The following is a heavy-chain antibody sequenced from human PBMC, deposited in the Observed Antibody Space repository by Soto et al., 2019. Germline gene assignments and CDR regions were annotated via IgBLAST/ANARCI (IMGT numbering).Heavy chain of an antibody. D-gene: IGHD2-2*02. CDR3: ARDPVEGPDIVVVPAAIRRWFDP. CDR2: INPNSGGT. CDR1: GYTFTGDY. Sequence: ASVKGSCKASGYTFTGDYMHWVRQAPGQGLEWMGWINPNSGGTNYAQKFQGRVTMTRDTSISTAYMELSRLRSDDTAVYYCARDPVEGPDIVVVPAAIRRWFDPWGQGTLVTVSS. V-gene: IGHV1-2*02. J-gene: IGHJ5*02.